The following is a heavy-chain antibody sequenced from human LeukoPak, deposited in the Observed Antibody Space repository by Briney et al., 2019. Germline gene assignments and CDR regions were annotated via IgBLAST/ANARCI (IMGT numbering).Heavy chain of an antibody. D-gene: IGHD2-15*01. Sequence: ASVKVSCKASGYTFTNYGTTWVRQAPGQGLEWMGWISTYDGNTNYAQKLQGRVTMTTDTSTSTAYMELRSLRSDDTAVYYCAKEVEVSPGPDYWGQGTLVTVSS. J-gene: IGHJ4*02. CDR2: ISTYDGNT. CDR3: AKEVEVSPGPDY. V-gene: IGHV1-18*01. CDR1: GYTFTNYG.